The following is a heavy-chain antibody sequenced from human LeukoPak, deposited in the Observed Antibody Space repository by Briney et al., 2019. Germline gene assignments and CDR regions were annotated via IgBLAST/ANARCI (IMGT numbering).Heavy chain of an antibody. D-gene: IGHD2/OR15-2a*01. V-gene: IGHV3-69-1*01. CDR2: ISSSSNI. CDR3: ARLYGTFDY. J-gene: IGHJ4*02. Sequence: GGSLRLSCAASGFTFDDYAMHWVRQAPGKGLEWVSSISSSSNIYYADSLKGRFTISRDNAKNSLYLQMNSLRAEDTAVYYCARLYGTFDYWGQGTVVTVSS. CDR1: GFTFDDYA.